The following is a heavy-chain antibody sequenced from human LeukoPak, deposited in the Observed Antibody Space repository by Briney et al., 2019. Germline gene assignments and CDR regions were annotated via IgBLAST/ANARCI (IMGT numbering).Heavy chain of an antibody. CDR2: SVPMSETK. CDR1: GGSFGDFA. D-gene: IGHD1-14*01. V-gene: IGHV1-69*05. J-gene: IGHJ5*02. CDR3: AATSIIFDWFDP. Sequence: SVKVSCKASGGSFGDFAIIWVRQAPGHGLEWMGRSVPMSETKDYAQKFQGRVTFTTDESTTTAHMELSNLSPEDTAVYYCAATSIIFDWFDPWGQGTLVTVSS.